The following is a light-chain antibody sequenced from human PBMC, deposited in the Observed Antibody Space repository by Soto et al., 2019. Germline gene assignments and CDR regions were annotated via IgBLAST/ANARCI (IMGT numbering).Light chain of an antibody. V-gene: IGLV2-14*01. CDR3: ISYTTSVTYV. Sequence: QSVLTQPASVSGSPGQSITISCTGTSSDVGGYNYVSWYQQHPGNAPKLMISGVSNRPSGVSNRFSGSKSGNTASLTISGLQTEDEADYYCISYTTSVTYVFGTGTKVTVL. CDR1: SSDVGGYNY. J-gene: IGLJ1*01. CDR2: GVS.